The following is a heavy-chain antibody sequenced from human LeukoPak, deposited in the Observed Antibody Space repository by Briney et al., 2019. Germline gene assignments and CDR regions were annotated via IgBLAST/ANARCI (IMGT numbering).Heavy chain of an antibody. D-gene: IGHD6-19*01. Sequence: ASVTVSCTASGYTFNNYYIHWLRQAPGQGLEWMGIINPSGGSTNYAQKFQGRVTMTRDTSTSTVYMELSSLRSEDTAVYYCARFAVHRRLAVAGQFGLDYWGQGTLVTVSS. V-gene: IGHV1-46*02. CDR1: GYTFNNYY. J-gene: IGHJ4*02. CDR2: INPSGGST. CDR3: ARFAVHRRLAVAGQFGLDY.